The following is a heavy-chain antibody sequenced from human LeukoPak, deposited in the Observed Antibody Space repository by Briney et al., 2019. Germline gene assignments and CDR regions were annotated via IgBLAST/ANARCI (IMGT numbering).Heavy chain of an antibody. CDR3: AKGQDFDFWSGSRFDP. D-gene: IGHD3-3*01. CDR2: ISGSGGST. V-gene: IGHV3-23*01. Sequence: GGSLRLSCAASGFTFTNYAMNWVRQAPGKGLEWVSTISGSGGSTYYADSVKGRFTISRDNSKNTLHLQVNSLRADDTAVYYCAKGQDFDFWSGSRFDPWGQGTLVTVSS. CDR1: GFTFTNYA. J-gene: IGHJ5*02.